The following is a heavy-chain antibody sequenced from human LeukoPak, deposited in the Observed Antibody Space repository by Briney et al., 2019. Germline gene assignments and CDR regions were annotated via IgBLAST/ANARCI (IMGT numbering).Heavy chain of an antibody. CDR1: GGTFSSYA. D-gene: IGHD2-15*01. CDR3: ARAVLRYCSGGSCYPRFDY. Sequence: ASVKVSCKASGGTFSSYAISWVRQAPGQGLEWMRWISAYNGNTNYAQKLQGRVTMTTDTSTSTAYMELRSLRSDDTAVYYCARAVLRYCSGGSCYPRFDYWGQGTLVTVSS. V-gene: IGHV1-18*01. CDR2: ISAYNGNT. J-gene: IGHJ4*02.